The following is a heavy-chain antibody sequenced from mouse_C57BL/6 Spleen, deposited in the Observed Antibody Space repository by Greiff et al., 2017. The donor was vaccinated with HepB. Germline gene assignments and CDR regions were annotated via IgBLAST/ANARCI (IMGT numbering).Heavy chain of an antibody. J-gene: IGHJ2*01. CDR1: GYAFTNYL. V-gene: IGHV1-54*01. CDR3: ARRMGIYDGYYG. Sequence: QVQLQQPGAELVRPGTSVKVSCKASGYAFTNYLIEWVKQRPGQGLEWIGVINPGSGGTNYNEKFKGKATLTADKSSSTAYMQLSSLTSEDSAVYFCARRMGIYDGYYGWGQGTTLTVSS. CDR2: INPGSGGT. D-gene: IGHD2-3*01.